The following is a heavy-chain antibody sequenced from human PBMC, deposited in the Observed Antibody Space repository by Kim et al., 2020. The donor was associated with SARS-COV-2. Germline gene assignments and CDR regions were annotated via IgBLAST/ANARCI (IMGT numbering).Heavy chain of an antibody. D-gene: IGHD1-26*01. J-gene: IGHJ4*02. CDR3: AREGKEPARGELSY. V-gene: IGHV3-21*01. CDR1: GFTFSSYS. CDR2: ISSSSSYI. Sequence: GGSLRLSCAASGFTFSSYSMNWVRQAPGKGLEWVSSISSSSSYIYYADSVKGRFTISRDNAKNSLYLQMNSLRAEDTAVYYCAREGKEPARGELSYWGQGTLVTVSS.